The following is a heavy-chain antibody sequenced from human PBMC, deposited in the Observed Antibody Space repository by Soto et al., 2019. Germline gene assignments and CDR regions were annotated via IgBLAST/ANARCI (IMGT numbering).Heavy chain of an antibody. CDR1: GFTFSNHG. D-gene: IGHD4-17*01. V-gene: IGHV3-33*01. Sequence: GGSLRLSCAASGFTFSNHGIQWVRQAPGKGLEWVATIWYDGSNKYYADSVKGRFTISRDNAKNLLYLQMNSLRDEDTAVYYCAREGLRSYYYGMDVWGQGTTVTVSS. J-gene: IGHJ6*02. CDR3: AREGLRSYYYGMDV. CDR2: IWYDGSNK.